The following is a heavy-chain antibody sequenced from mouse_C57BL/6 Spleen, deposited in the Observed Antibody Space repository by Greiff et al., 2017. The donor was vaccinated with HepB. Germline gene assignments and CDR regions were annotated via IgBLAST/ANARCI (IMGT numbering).Heavy chain of an antibody. D-gene: IGHD1-1*01. CDR1: GFTFSSYA. J-gene: IGHJ3*01. Sequence: EVKLLESGGGLVKPGGSLKLSCAASGFTFSSYAMSWVRQTPEKRLEWVATISDGGSYTYYPDNVKGRFTISRDNAKNNLYLQMSHLKSEDTAMYYCARDLNGSRGAWFAYWGQGTLVTVSA. CDR2: ISDGGSYT. CDR3: ARDLNGSRGAWFAY. V-gene: IGHV5-4*01.